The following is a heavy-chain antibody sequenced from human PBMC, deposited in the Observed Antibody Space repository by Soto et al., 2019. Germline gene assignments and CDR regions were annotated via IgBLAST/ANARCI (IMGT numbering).Heavy chain of an antibody. CDR2: ISSSSSYI. J-gene: IGHJ4*02. CDR3: ARDEGLTKHFDY. CDR1: GFTFSSYS. Sequence: GGSLRLSCAASGFTFSSYSMNWVRQAPGKGLEWVSSISSSSSYIYYADSVKGRFTISRDNAKNSLYLQMNSLRAEDTAVYYCARDEGLTKHFDYWGQGTLVTVSS. V-gene: IGHV3-21*01.